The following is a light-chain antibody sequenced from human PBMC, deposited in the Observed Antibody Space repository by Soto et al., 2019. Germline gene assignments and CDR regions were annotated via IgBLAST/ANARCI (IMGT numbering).Light chain of an antibody. Sequence: EIVMTQSPATLSVSPGERATLSCGASQSVSSNLAWYQQKPGQAPRLLIYGASTRATGIPARFSGSGSGTEFTLTISSLQSEDFAVYYCQQYNNWRRTFGQGTKVEIK. J-gene: IGKJ1*01. CDR2: GAS. V-gene: IGKV3-15*01. CDR3: QQYNNWRRT. CDR1: QSVSSN.